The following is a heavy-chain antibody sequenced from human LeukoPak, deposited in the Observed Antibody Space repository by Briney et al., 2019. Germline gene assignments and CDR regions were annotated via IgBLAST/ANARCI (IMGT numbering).Heavy chain of an antibody. CDR1: GFTINKYG. V-gene: IGHV3-30*02. CDR2: IRCDGSNI. Sequence: PGGSLRLSCAASGFTINKYGIHWVRQAPGKGLEWVAFIRCDGSNIYYADSVKGRFTISRDDSKVTLFLQMNSLRAEDTAVYYCAKETHDYSNYQWSYLDYWGQGTLVTVSS. D-gene: IGHD4-11*01. CDR3: AKETHDYSNYQWSYLDY. J-gene: IGHJ4*02.